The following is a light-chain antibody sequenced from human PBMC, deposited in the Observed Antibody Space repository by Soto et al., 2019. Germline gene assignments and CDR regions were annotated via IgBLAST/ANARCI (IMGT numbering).Light chain of an antibody. V-gene: IGKV1-13*02. CDR2: DAS. Sequence: GDRVTITCRASQGIRSALAWYQQKPGKAPKLLIYDASSLEGGVPSRFSGSGSGTDFTLTISSLQPEDFATYYCQQFNSYPPLTFGPGTKVDIK. CDR3: QQFNSYPPLT. J-gene: IGKJ3*01. CDR1: QGIRSA.